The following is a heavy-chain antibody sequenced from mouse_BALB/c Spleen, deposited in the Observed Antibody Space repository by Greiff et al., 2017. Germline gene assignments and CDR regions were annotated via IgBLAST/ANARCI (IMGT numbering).Heavy chain of an antibody. CDR3: ARSVRVYAMDY. CDR2: INPYNDGT. CDR1: GYTFTSYV. J-gene: IGHJ4*01. Sequence: EVQLQQSGPELVKPGASVKMSCKASGYTFTSYVMHWVKQKPGQGLEWIGYINPYNDGTKYNEKFKGKATLTSDKSSSTAYMELSSLTSEDSAVYYCARSVRVYAMDYWGQGTSVTVSS. V-gene: IGHV1-14*01. D-gene: IGHD1-1*01.